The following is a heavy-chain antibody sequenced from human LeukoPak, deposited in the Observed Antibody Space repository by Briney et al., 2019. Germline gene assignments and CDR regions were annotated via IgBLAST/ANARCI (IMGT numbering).Heavy chain of an antibody. CDR1: GFTLSNYN. Sequence: PGGSLRLSCAASGFTLSNYNMSWVRQAPGKGLEWVSAISGSGVSTYYADSVKGRFTISRDNSKNTLYLQMNSLRAEDTAVYYCAKEYGYTYGEFDYWGQGTLVTVSS. D-gene: IGHD5-18*01. CDR3: AKEYGYTYGEFDY. CDR2: ISGSGVST. V-gene: IGHV3-23*01. J-gene: IGHJ4*02.